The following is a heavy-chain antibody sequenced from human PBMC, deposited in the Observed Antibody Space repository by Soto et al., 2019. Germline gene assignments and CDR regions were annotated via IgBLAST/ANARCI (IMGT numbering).Heavy chain of an antibody. Sequence: ASVKVSCKASGGTFSSSSISWVRQAPGQGLEWMGWISAYNGNTNYAQKLQGRVTMTTDTSTSTAYMELRSLRSDDTAVYYCARSIAAAVDFDYWGQGTLVTVSS. CDR2: ISAYNGNT. CDR1: GGTFSSSS. D-gene: IGHD6-13*01. V-gene: IGHV1-18*01. J-gene: IGHJ4*02. CDR3: ARSIAAAVDFDY.